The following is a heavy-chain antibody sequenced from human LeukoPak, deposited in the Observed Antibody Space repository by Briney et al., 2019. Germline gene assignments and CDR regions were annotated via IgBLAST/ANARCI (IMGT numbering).Heavy chain of an antibody. CDR3: VRGPGEYLRSTYNWLDP. CDR2: FSSNGGST. D-gene: IGHD3-10*01. Sequence: GGTLRLSCGASGFTFSTYGMHWVPQAPGKGLEYVSAFSSNGGSTFYADSVKGRFTISRDNSKHTLYLQMSSLRAEDTAVYYCVRGPGEYLRSTYNWLDPWGQGTLVTVSS. V-gene: IGHV3-64D*09. J-gene: IGHJ5*02. CDR1: GFTFSTYG.